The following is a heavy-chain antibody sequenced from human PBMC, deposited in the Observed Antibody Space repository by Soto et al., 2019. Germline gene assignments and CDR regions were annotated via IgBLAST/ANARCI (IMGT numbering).Heavy chain of an antibody. CDR2: IKQDGSEK. D-gene: IGHD3-16*01. Sequence: GGSLRLSCAASGFIYTSYWMSWVRQAPGKGLEWVASIKQDGSEKYYVDPVKGRFIISRDNAKNSVYLQMNSLRAEDTAVYYCARERYYDRNFDYWGQGTLVTVSS. J-gene: IGHJ4*02. CDR3: ARERYYDRNFDY. CDR1: GFIYTSYW. V-gene: IGHV3-7*05.